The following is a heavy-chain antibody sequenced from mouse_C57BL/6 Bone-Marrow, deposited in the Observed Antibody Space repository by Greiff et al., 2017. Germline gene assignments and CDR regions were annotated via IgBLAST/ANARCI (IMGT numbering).Heavy chain of an antibody. CDR1: GYTFTSYW. D-gene: IGHD1-1*01. Sequence: QVQLQQPGAELVRPGSSVKLSCKASGYTFTSYWMHWVKQRPIQGLEWIGTIDPSDSETHYNQKFKDKATLTVDKSSSTAYMQLSILTSEDSAVYYCARSHCSSLFDYWGQGTTLTVSS. V-gene: IGHV1-52*01. J-gene: IGHJ2*01. CDR2: IDPSDSET. CDR3: ARSHCSSLFDY.